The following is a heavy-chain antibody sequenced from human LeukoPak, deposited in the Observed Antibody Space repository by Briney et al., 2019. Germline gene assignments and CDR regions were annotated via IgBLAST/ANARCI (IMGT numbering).Heavy chain of an antibody. V-gene: IGHV4-4*07. Sequence: PSETLSLTCTVSNGSISIYYWSWVRQPAGKRLEWIGRISASGSTNYNPSLKSRVTMSVDTSKNQFSLKLSSVTAADTAVYYCAREITVTRPFDYWGQGTLVTVSS. J-gene: IGHJ4*02. CDR2: ISASGST. CDR3: AREITVTRPFDY. CDR1: NGSISIYY. D-gene: IGHD4-17*01.